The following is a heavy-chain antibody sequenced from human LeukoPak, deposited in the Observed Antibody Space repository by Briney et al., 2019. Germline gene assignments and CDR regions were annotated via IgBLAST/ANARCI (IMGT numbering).Heavy chain of an antibody. J-gene: IGHJ4*02. D-gene: IGHD6-19*01. Sequence: SQTLSLTCAISGDSVSINSAAWNWIRQSPSRGLEWLGRTYQRSKWYNDYAVSVKSRITINPDISKNQFSLQLNSVTPENTAVYYCARSPSPYSSGWYFDYWGQGTLVTVSS. CDR1: GDSVSINSAA. CDR2: TYQRSKWYN. V-gene: IGHV6-1*01. CDR3: ARSPSPYSSGWYFDY.